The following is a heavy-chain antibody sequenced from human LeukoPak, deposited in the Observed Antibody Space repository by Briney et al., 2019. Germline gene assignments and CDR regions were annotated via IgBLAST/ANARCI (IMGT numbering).Heavy chain of an antibody. J-gene: IGHJ5*02. Sequence: SETLSLTCTVSGGSISSGDYCWSWIRQPPGKGLEWIGYIYYSGSTYYNPSLKSRVTISVDTSKNQFSLKLSSVTATDTAVYYCARRTACVRAPHSSTSCYTLLSRGRFDPWGQGTLVTVSS. CDR3: ARRTACVRAPHSSTSCYTLLSRGRFDP. CDR2: IYYSGST. D-gene: IGHD2-2*02. CDR1: GGSISSGDYC. V-gene: IGHV4-30-4*08.